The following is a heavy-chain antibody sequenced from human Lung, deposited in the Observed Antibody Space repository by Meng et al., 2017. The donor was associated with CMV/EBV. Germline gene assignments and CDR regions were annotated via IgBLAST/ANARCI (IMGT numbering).Heavy chain of an antibody. J-gene: IGHJ6*02. CDR3: AKGKWGGYYYYYGMDG. Sequence: GEXXKISCAASGFTFSSYAMSWVRQAPGKGLEWVSAISGSGGSTYYADSVKGRFTISRDNSKNMLYLQMNSLRAEDSAVYFCAKGKWGGYYYYYGMDGWGRGXTVTVSS. V-gene: IGHV3-23*01. D-gene: IGHD1-26*01. CDR1: GFTFSSYA. CDR2: ISGSGGST.